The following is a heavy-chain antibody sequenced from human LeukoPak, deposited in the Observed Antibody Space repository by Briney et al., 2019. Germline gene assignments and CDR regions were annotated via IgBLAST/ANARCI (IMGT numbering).Heavy chain of an antibody. CDR1: GFTFSSYW. J-gene: IGHJ3*02. Sequence: GSLRLSCAASGFTFSSYWMSWVRQAPGKGLEWVANIKQDGSEKYYGDSVKGRFTISRDNAKNSLYLQMNSLRAEDTAVYYCARDAEAFRQIGPRFDIWGQGTMVTVSS. CDR3: ARDAEAFRQIGPRFDI. V-gene: IGHV3-7*01. CDR2: IKQDGSEK.